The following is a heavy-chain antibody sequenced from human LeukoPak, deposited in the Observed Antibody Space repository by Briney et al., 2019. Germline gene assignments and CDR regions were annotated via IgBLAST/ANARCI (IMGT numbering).Heavy chain of an antibody. V-gene: IGHV4-39*01. CDR2: VQYSGST. D-gene: IGHD6-13*01. CDR3: TRRRGGTSSRDY. CDR1: GGSISSGDYY. J-gene: IGHJ4*02. Sequence: SETLSLTCTVSGGSISSGDYYWAWIRQPPGQGLEWIGNVQYSGSTYYNPSLKSRVTISLDTSKNQFSLRLSSVTAADTSMYYCTRRRGGTSSRDYWGQGTLVTVSS.